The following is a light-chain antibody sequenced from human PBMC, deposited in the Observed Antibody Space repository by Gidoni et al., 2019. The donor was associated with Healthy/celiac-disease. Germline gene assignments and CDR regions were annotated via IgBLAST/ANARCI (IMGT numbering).Light chain of an antibody. J-gene: IGKJ1*01. CDR1: QSISSY. CDR3: QQSYSTLGT. CDR2: AAS. V-gene: IGKV1-39*01. Sequence: DIQMTQSPSSLSASVGDRVTITCRASQSISSYLNWYQQKPGNAPTLLIYAASSLQSGVPSRFSGSGSGTDFTLTISSQQPEDFATYYCQQSYSTLGTFGKGTKVEIK.